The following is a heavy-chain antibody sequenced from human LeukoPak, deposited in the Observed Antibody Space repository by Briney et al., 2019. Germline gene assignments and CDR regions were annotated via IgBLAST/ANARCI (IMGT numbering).Heavy chain of an antibody. V-gene: IGHV4-34*01. J-gene: IGHJ4*02. CDR1: GGSFSGYY. CDR2: INHSGST. Sequence: SETLSLTCAVYGGSFSGYYWSWIRQPPGKGLEWIGEINHSGSTNYNPSLKSRVTISVDTSKNQFSLKLSSVTAADTAVYYCARGVGSGSYRGNYFDYWGQGTLVTVSS. CDR3: ARGVGSGSYRGNYFDY. D-gene: IGHD1-26*01.